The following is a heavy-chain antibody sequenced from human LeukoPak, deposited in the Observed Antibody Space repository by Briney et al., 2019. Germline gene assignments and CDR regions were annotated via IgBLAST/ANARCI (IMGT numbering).Heavy chain of an antibody. J-gene: IGHJ6*02. CDR2: ISYDGSNK. V-gene: IGHV3-30-3*01. CDR3: ARGDTHSTIRPYCYYGMDV. D-gene: IGHD2-2*01. CDR1: GFTFSSYA. Sequence: QPGGSLRLSCAASGFTFSSYAMPWVRQAPGKGLEWVAVISYDGSNKYYADSVKGRFTISRDNSKNTLYLQMNSLRAEDTAVYYCARGDTHSTIRPYCYYGMDVWGQGTTVTVSS.